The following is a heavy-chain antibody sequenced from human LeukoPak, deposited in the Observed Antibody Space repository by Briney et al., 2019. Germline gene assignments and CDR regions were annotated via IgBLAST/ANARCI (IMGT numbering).Heavy chain of an antibody. CDR3: ARAKPDYYDSSGYYGNWFDP. J-gene: IGHJ5*02. V-gene: IGHV1-2*02. Sequence: ASVKVSCKASGYTFTGYYMHWVRQAPGQGLEWMGWINPNSGGTNYAQKFQGRVTMTRDTSISTAYMELSRLRSDDTAVYYCARAKPDYYDSSGYYGNWFDPWGQGTLVTVSS. D-gene: IGHD3-22*01. CDR2: INPNSGGT. CDR1: GYTFTGYY.